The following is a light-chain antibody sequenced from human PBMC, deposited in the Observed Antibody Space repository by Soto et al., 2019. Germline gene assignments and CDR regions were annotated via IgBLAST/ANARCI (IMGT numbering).Light chain of an antibody. CDR3: QSYDSGLSGYVV. Sequence: QSVLTQPPSMSGAPGQRVTISCTGGSSNIGAGYDVHWYQQLPGTAPKLLIYANSNRPSGVPDRFSGSKSGTSASLAITGFLAEDEADDFCQSYDSGLSGYVVFGGGTKLTVL. CDR1: SSNIGAGYD. J-gene: IGLJ2*01. CDR2: ANS. V-gene: IGLV1-40*01.